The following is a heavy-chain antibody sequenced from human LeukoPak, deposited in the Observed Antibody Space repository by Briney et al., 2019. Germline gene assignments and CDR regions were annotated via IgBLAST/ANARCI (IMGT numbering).Heavy chain of an antibody. CDR3: ARGTIAAALVMDY. V-gene: IGHV5-51*01. D-gene: IGHD6-13*01. CDR1: GYDFTTYW. Sequence: GESPKISCKGSGYDFTTYWIGWVRQMPGKGLEWMGIIYPGDSDTRYSPSFQGHVTISADKSISTAYLQWSSLKASDTAMYYCARGTIAAALVMDYWGQGTLVTVSS. CDR2: IYPGDSDT. J-gene: IGHJ4*02.